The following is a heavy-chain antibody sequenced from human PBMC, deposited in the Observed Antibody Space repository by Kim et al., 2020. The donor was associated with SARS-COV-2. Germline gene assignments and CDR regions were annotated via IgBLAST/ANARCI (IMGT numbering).Heavy chain of an antibody. CDR2: IYYSGTT. CDR1: GGSISSYY. D-gene: IGHD6-19*01. J-gene: IGHJ4*02. Sequence: SETLSLTCTVSGGSISSYYWSWIRQPPGKGLEWIGYIYYSGTTNYNASLKSRVTVSVDTSKNQFSLKVTSVTAADTAVYYCARHFMQWLAPTGAFFDYWGQGTLVTVSS. CDR3: ARHFMQWLAPTGAFFDY. V-gene: IGHV4-59*08.